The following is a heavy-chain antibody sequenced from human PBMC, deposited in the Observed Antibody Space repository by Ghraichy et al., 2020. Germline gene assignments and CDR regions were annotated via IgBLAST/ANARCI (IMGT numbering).Heavy chain of an antibody. D-gene: IGHD1-26*01. V-gene: IGHV1-69*13. Sequence: SVKVSCKASGGTFNNFAVNWVRQAPGQGLEGMGGIVPLYGTPNYAQEFQGRVTIIADDSTGTAYMELASLRSEDTAVYYWASPSPSRSFYPSFFECWGQGTVVTVSS. CDR3: ASPSPSRSFYPSFFEC. CDR1: GGTFNNFA. CDR2: IVPLYGTP. J-gene: IGHJ4*02.